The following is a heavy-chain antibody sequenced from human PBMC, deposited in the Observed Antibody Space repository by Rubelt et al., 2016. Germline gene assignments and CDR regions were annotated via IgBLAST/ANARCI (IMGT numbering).Heavy chain of an antibody. CDR1: GGSFSGYY. CDR2: IYYSGST. Sequence: QVQLQQWGAGLLKPSETLSLTCAVYGGSFSGYYWSWIRQPPGKGLEWIGYIYYSGSTNYNPSLKSRVTISVDTSKNQFALELSSVTAADTAVYYCARRARPTYYYDSSGYFTWGQGTLVTVSS. J-gene: IGHJ5*02. CDR3: ARRARPTYYYDSSGYFT. V-gene: IGHV4-34*11. D-gene: IGHD3-22*01.